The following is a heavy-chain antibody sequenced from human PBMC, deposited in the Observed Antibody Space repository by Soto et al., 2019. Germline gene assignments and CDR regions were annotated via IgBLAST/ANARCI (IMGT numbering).Heavy chain of an antibody. D-gene: IGHD2-15*01. V-gene: IGHV3-30*03. J-gene: IGHJ4*02. CDR2: ISYDGSNK. Sequence: GGSLRLSCAASGFTFSSYGMHWVRQAPGKGLEWVAVISYDGSNKCYADSVKGRFTISRDNAKNSLYLQMNSLRAEDTAVYYCARDEILHLADYWGQGTLVTVSS. CDR1: GFTFSSYG. CDR3: ARDEILHLADY.